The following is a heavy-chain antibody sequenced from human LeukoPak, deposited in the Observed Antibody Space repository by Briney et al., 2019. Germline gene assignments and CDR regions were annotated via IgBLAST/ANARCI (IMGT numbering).Heavy chain of an antibody. D-gene: IGHD2-2*01. CDR1: GFSFSDNW. Sequence: GGSLRLSCAASGFSFSDNWMTWVRQPPGKGLEWVANINADGSELYSVDSVKGRFTISRDNAKNSPSLQMNSLKVEDTAIYFCSSLGRGRYCSDTTCSDFYFMDVWGTGTTVIVSS. CDR2: INADGSEL. J-gene: IGHJ6*03. CDR3: SSLGRGRYCSDTTCSDFYFMDV. V-gene: IGHV3-7*01.